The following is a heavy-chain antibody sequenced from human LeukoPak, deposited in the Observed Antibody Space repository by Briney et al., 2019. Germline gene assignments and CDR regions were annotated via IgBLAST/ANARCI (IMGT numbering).Heavy chain of an antibody. Sequence: ASVKVSCKASGGTFSSYAISWVRQAPGQGLEWMGGIIPIFGTANYAQKFQGRVTITADKSTSTAYMELSSLRSEDTAVYYCARGRVYYYGSGSYYNVDYWGQGTLVTVSS. J-gene: IGHJ4*02. D-gene: IGHD3-10*01. V-gene: IGHV1-69*06. CDR3: ARGRVYYYGSGSYYNVDY. CDR1: GGTFSSYA. CDR2: IIPIFGTA.